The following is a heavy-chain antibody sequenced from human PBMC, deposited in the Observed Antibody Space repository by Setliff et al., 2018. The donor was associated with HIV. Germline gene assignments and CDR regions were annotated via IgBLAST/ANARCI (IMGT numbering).Heavy chain of an antibody. CDR1: GYTFTNNA. D-gene: IGHD6-13*01. Sequence: ASVKVSCKASGYTFTNNAIHWLRQAPGQRLEWMGYIYTGNGNTKYSPEFQGRVTSTRDTSITTAYMELSSLRSDDTAVYYCARDGYRDTLNDAFDIWGQGTMVTVSS. J-gene: IGHJ3*02. CDR2: IYTGNGNT. CDR3: ARDGYRDTLNDAFDI. V-gene: IGHV1-3*04.